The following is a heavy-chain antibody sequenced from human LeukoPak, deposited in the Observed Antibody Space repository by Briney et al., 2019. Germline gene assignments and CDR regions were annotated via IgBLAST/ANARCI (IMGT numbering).Heavy chain of an antibody. J-gene: IGHJ3*02. CDR3: ARERQDTILHSGAFDI. D-gene: IGHD2-21*01. CDR2: IASDGSHT. CDR1: GFTFSTYF. Sequence: GRSLRLSCAASGFTFSTYFMHWVRQAPGKGLEWVADIASDGSHTFYVESVKGRFTISRDNSKNTLYLQMNSLRAEDTAVYFCARERQDTILHSGAFDIWGQRTMVTDSS. V-gene: IGHV3-30-3*01.